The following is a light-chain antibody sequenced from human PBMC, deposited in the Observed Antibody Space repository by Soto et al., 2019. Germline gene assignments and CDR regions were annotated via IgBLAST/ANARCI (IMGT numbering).Light chain of an antibody. CDR3: QQYYTTYPT. Sequence: DIVMTQSPDSLAVSLGDRATINCKSSQSIFYSSNNKNYLAWYQQRPGQPPKLLIYWASTRQSGVPDRFSGSGSGTDFTLTISSLQAEDVAVYYGQQYYTTYPTFGQGTKVEIK. CDR1: QSIFYSSNNKNY. J-gene: IGKJ1*01. CDR2: WAS. V-gene: IGKV4-1*01.